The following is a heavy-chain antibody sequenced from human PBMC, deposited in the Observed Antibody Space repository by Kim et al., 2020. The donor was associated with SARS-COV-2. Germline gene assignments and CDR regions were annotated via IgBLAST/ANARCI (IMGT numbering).Heavy chain of an antibody. CDR3: VRNDGSGSYYLSVDY. J-gene: IGHJ4*02. Sequence: GGSLRLSCVASGFTVSSNYMSWVRQAPGKGLEWVSVIYSGGSTYYADSVKGRFTISRDNSKNTLYLQMNSLRAEDTAVYYCVRNDGSGSYYLSVDYWGQGTLVTVSS. CDR2: IYSGGST. V-gene: IGHV3-53*01. CDR1: GFTVSSNY. D-gene: IGHD3-10*01.